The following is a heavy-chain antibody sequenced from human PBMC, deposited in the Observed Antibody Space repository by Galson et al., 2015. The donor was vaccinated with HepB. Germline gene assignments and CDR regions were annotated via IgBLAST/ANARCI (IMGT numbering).Heavy chain of an antibody. CDR2: ISSSSSYT. CDR3: ARARMEQQLVYDY. D-gene: IGHD6-13*01. CDR1: GFTFSDYY. J-gene: IGHJ4*02. Sequence: SLRLSCAASGFTFSDYYMSWIRQAPGKGLEWVSYISSSSSYTNYADSVKGRFTISRDNAKNSLYLQMNSLRAEDTAVYYCARARMEQQLVYDYWGQGTLVTVSS. V-gene: IGHV3-11*06.